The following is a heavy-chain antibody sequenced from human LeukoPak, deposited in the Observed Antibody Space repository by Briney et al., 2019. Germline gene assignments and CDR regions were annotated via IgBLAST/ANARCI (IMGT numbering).Heavy chain of an antibody. CDR2: INHSGST. CDR3: ARNYYDSSGYLPWFDY. V-gene: IGHV4-34*01. J-gene: IGHJ4*02. CDR1: GGSFSGYY. D-gene: IGHD3-22*01. Sequence: ETLSLTCAVYGGSFSGYYWSWIRQPPGKGLEWIGEINHSGSTNYNPSLKSRVTISVDTSKNQFSLKLSSVTAADTAVYYCARNYYDSSGYLPWFDYWGQGTLVTVSS.